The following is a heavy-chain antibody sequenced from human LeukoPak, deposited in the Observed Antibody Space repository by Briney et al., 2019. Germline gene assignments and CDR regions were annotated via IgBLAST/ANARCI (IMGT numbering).Heavy chain of an antibody. D-gene: IGHD3-10*01. J-gene: IGHJ4*02. Sequence: SETLSLTCTVSGGAISNFHWGWIRQPPVKGLEWIGYIYYSGSFNYNPSLKSRVTISVDTSKNQFSLKLSSVTAADTAVYYCARFTGSAPPYYFDYWGQGTVVTVSS. CDR2: IYYSGSF. CDR3: ARFTGSAPPYYFDY. CDR1: GGAISNFH. V-gene: IGHV4-59*08.